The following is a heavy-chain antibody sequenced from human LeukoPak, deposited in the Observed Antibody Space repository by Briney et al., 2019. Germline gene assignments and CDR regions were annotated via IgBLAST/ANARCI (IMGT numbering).Heavy chain of an antibody. D-gene: IGHD2-2*01. J-gene: IGHJ3*02. CDR1: GGSFSGYY. CDR3: ARRGASGFGYCSSTSCYLRAFDI. CDR2: INHSGST. V-gene: IGHV4-34*01. Sequence: SETLSLTCAVYGGSFSGYYWSWIRQPPGKGLEWIGEINHSGSTNYNPSLKSRVTISVDTSKHQFSLKLSSVTAADTAVYYCARRGASGFGYCSSTSCYLRAFDIWAKGQWSPSLQ.